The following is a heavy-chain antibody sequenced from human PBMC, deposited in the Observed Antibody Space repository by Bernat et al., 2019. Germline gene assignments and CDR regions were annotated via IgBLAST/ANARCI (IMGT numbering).Heavy chain of an antibody. V-gene: IGHV4-31*03. CDR3: ASGGTTVGTPYWHFDI. J-gene: IGHJ2*01. Sequence: QVQLQESGPGLVKPSQTLSLTCTVSGDSITSGGRYWNWIRQHPGRGLEWIGYIHYTGTTYYSPSLKSRVTISLNTSKNQFSLKLSSVTAADTALYYCASGGTTVGTPYWHFDIWGRGTLVTVSS. D-gene: IGHD4-17*01. CDR1: GDSITSGGRY. CDR2: IHYTGTT.